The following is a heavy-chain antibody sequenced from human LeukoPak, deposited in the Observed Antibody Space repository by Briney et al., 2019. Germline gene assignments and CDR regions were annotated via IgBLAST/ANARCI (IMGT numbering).Heavy chain of an antibody. Sequence: GGSLRLSCAASGFTFSSYAMHWVRQAPGKGLEWVAVISYDGSNKYYADSVKGRFTISRDNSKNTLYLQMNSLRAEDTAVYYCAKDVSRRITMIVVVIGKRYYFDYWGQGTLVTVSS. J-gene: IGHJ4*02. D-gene: IGHD3-22*01. CDR3: AKDVSRRITMIVVVIGKRYYFDY. V-gene: IGHV3-30-3*01. CDR2: ISYDGSNK. CDR1: GFTFSSYA.